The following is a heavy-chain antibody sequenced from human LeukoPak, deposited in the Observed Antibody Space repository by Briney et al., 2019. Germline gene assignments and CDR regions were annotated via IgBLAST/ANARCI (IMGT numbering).Heavy chain of an antibody. Sequence: ASVKVSCKASGYTFTSYGISWVRQAPGQGLEWMGIINPSGGSTSYAQKFQGRVTMTRDTSTSTVYMELSSLRSEDTAVYYCARDQALAQGLSSGWSWALPENWFDPWGQGTLVTVSS. CDR3: ARDQALAQGLSSGWSWALPENWFDP. V-gene: IGHV1-46*01. J-gene: IGHJ5*02. D-gene: IGHD6-19*01. CDR2: INPSGGST. CDR1: GYTFTSYG.